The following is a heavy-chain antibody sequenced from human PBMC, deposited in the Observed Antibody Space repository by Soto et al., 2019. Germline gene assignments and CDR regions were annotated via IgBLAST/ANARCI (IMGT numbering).Heavy chain of an antibody. CDR3: ARGGSTHYYYGLDV. Sequence: PSETRSRTWTVSGGSISCFFWTWVRQPPGMPLEGLGHVAASGSTAYNPSLRSRLSLSLDVSKNRFSLELTSVTAADTATYFCARGGSTHYYYGLDVWGQGTTVTVSS. V-gene: IGHV4-4*07. CDR1: GGSISCFF. D-gene: IGHD3-10*01. CDR2: VAASGST. J-gene: IGHJ6*02.